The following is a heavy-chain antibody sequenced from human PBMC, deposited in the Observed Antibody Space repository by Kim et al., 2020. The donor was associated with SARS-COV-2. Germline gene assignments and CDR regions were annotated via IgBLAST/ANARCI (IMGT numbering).Heavy chain of an antibody. CDR2: INWNRGGI. V-gene: IGHV3-9*01. D-gene: IGHD2-15*01. CDR3: AKAGSSSWDGIYYYYAMDV. J-gene: IGHJ6*02. Sequence: GGSLRLSCAASGFTFDDYAMHWVRQAPGKGLEWVSGINWNRGGIGYADSVKGRFTISRDNDKKSLHLQMNSLRAEDTALYYCAKAGSSSWDGIYYYYAMDVWGQGTKVTVSS. CDR1: GFTFDDYA.